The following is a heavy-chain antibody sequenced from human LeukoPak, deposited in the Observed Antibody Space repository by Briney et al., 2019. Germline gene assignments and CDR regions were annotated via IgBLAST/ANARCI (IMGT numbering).Heavy chain of an antibody. CDR1: GGTFSSYA. V-gene: IGHV1-69*04. D-gene: IGHD6-6*01. J-gene: IGHJ4*02. CDR3: ARESQLVPESREYYFDY. Sequence: SVKISCKASGGTFSSYAINWVRQAPGQGLEWMGRMIPILGIANYAQEFQGRVTITADKSTSTAYMELSSLRSEDTAVYYCARESQLVPESREYYFDYWGQGTLVTVSS. CDR2: MIPILGIA.